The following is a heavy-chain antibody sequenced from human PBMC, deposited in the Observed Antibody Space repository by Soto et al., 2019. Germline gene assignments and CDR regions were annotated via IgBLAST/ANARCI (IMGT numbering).Heavy chain of an antibody. D-gene: IGHD3-10*01. CDR3: ARDRGGYYQQSYFNPGWFVP. CDR1: GGSISSGGYS. J-gene: IGHJ5*02. Sequence: ASETLSLTCAVSGGSISSGGYSWSWIRQPPGKGLEWIGYIYHSGSTYYNPSLKSRVTISVDRSKNQFSLKLSSVTAADTAVYYCARDRGGYYQQSYFNPGWFVPWGQGTLVTVSS. V-gene: IGHV4-30-2*01. CDR2: IYHSGST.